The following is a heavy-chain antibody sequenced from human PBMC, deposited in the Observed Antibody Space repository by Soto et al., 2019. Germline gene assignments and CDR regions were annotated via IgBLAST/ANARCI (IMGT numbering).Heavy chain of an antibody. Sequence: QVQLQESGPGLVKPSQTLSLTCTVSGGSISSGGYYWSWIRQHPGKGLEWIGYIYYSGSTYSNPSLKGRVTISVDTSKNQFSLKLSSVTAADTAVYDGARSGVVADDAFDIWGQGTMVTVSS. CDR3: ARSGVVADDAFDI. CDR1: GGSISSGGYY. J-gene: IGHJ3*02. V-gene: IGHV4-31*03. D-gene: IGHD3-3*01. CDR2: IYYSGST.